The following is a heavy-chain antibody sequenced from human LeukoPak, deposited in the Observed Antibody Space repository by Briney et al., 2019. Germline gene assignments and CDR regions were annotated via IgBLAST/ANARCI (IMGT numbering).Heavy chain of an antibody. J-gene: IGHJ3*02. CDR1: GGTFSSYA. CDR2: IIPIFGTA. Sequence: GASVKVSCKASGGTFSSYAISWVRQAPGQGLGWMGGIIPIFGTANYAQKFQGRVTITTDESTSTAYMELSSLRSEDTAVYYCARSGGTREYITRGAFDIWGQGTMVTVSS. V-gene: IGHV1-69*05. CDR3: ARSGGTREYITRGAFDI. D-gene: IGHD3-3*01.